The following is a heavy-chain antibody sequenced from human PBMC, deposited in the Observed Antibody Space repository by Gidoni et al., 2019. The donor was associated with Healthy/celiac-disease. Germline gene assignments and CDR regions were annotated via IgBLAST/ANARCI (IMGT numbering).Heavy chain of an antibody. CDR1: GGTFSSYA. J-gene: IGHJ5*02. D-gene: IGHD5-18*01. CDR2: IIPIFGTA. V-gene: IGHV1-69*01. Sequence: QVQLVQSGAEVTNPGSSVTVSCKASGGTFSSYAISWVRQAPGQGLEWMGGIIPIFGTANYAQKFQGRVTITADESTSTAYMELSSLRSEDTAVYYCAREGLRRDTAMVMDWFDHWGQGTLVTVSS. CDR3: AREGLRRDTAMVMDWFDH.